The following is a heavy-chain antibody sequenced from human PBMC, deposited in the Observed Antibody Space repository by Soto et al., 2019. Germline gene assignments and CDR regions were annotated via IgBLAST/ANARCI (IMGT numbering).Heavy chain of an antibody. CDR3: ARTKMRYDILTGYYPNWFDP. CDR2: INPGNGNT. V-gene: IGHV1-3*01. Sequence: ASVKVSCKASGYTFTSYAMHWVRQAPGQSLEWMGWINPGNGNTKYSQKFQGRVTMTTDTSTSTAYMELRSLRSDDTAVYYCARTKMRYDILTGYYPNWFDPWGQGTLVTVSS. CDR1: GYTFTSYA. J-gene: IGHJ5*02. D-gene: IGHD3-9*01.